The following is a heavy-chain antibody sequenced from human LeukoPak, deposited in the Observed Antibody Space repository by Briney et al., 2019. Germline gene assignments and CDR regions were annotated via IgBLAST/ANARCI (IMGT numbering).Heavy chain of an antibody. CDR2: IYYSGST. CDR1: GDSISSYY. J-gene: IGHJ3*02. D-gene: IGHD3-10*01. CDR3: ARVGSEVWSGGAFDI. Sequence: SETLSLTCTVSGDSISSYYWSWIRRPPGKGLEWIRYIYYSGSTNENHSLKSRVTISVDTSKNQFSLKLSSVTAADTAVYYCARVGSEVWSGGAFDIWGQGTMVTVSS. V-gene: IGHV4-59*01.